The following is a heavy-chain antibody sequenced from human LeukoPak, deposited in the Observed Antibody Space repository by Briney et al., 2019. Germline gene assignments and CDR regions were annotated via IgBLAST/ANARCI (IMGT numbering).Heavy chain of an antibody. CDR3: AKDMEGRDSGTRFDY. CDR1: GFTFDDYA. J-gene: IGHJ4*02. D-gene: IGHD1-26*01. CDR2: ISGDGGST. Sequence: GGSLRLSCAASGFTFDDYAMHWVRQAPGKGPEWVSLISGDGGSTYYADSVKGRFTISRDNSKNSLYLQMNSLRTEDTALYYCAKDMEGRDSGTRFDYWGQGTLVTVSS. V-gene: IGHV3-43*02.